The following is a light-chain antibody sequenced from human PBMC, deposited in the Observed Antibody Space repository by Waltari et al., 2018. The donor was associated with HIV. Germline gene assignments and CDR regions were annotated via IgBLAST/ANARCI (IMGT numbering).Light chain of an antibody. V-gene: IGLV2-14*03. CDR1: SSDIGCSTS. CDR3: SSYITGSPFV. Sequence: QSALTHPPSVSGSPGQSITISCPGTSSDIGCSTSVSWYQHHPGKAPKLIIYDVTERPTGIPNRFSGSKSDNTASLTISGLQTEDEADFYCSSYITGSPFVFGGGTKVTVL. CDR2: DVT. J-gene: IGLJ2*01.